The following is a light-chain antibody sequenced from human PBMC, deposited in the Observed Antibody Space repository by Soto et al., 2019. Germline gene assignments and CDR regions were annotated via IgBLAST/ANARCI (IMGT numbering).Light chain of an antibody. CDR3: QQYNTFST. CDR2: KAS. V-gene: IGKV1-5*03. CDR1: QSIDIW. J-gene: IGKJ1*01. Sequence: DIQMTQSPSTLSASVGDRVTITCRASQSIDIWLAWYQQKPGKAPNLLIYKASTLETGVPSRFTGNGSGTEFTLTINSLQPDDFATYYCQQYNTFSTFGQGTKVEMK.